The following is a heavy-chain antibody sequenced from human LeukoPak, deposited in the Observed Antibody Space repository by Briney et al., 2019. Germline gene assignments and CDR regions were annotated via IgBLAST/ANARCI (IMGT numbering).Heavy chain of an antibody. CDR3: ARSSFSGFGY. V-gene: IGHV1-8*01. CDR1: GYTFTSYD. D-gene: IGHD2/OR15-2a*01. J-gene: IGHJ4*02. Sequence: ASVKVSCKASGYTFTSYDINWVRQATGQGLEWMGWMNPNSGNTGYAQKLQGRVTITRNTSISTAYMELSSLRCEDTAVYYCARSSFSGFGYWGQGTLVSVCS. CDR2: MNPNSGNT.